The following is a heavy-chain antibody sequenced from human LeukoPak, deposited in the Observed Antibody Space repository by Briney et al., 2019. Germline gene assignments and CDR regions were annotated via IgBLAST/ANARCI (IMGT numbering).Heavy chain of an antibody. Sequence: GESLKISCKGSGYRFTSYWIGWVRQIPGKGLEWMAIIYPADSDIRYSPSFQGQVTISADKSISTAYLPWSSLKASDTAMYYCARSLTAAAGDYWGQGTLVTVSS. CDR2: IYPADSDI. CDR1: GYRFTSYW. V-gene: IGHV5-51*01. J-gene: IGHJ4*02. D-gene: IGHD6-25*01. CDR3: ARSLTAAAGDY.